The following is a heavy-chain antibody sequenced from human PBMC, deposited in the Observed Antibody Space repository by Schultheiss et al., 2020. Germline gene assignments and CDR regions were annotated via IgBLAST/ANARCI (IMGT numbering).Heavy chain of an antibody. Sequence: SETLSLTCTVSGGSISSGSYYWSWIRQPAGKGLEWIGRIYTSGSTYYNPSLKSRVTISVDTSKYYFSLELSSVTAADTAMYYCARGPALRDLLSYFDSWGRGTLVTVSS. V-gene: IGHV4-61*02. J-gene: IGHJ4*02. D-gene: IGHD1-26*01. CDR2: IYTSGST. CDR1: GGSISSGSYY. CDR3: ARGPALRDLLSYFDS.